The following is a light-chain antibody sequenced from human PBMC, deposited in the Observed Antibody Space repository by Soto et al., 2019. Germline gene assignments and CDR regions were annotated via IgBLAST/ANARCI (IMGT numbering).Light chain of an antibody. CDR2: GAS. Sequence: IVLTQSPATLSVSPGERASLXCRASHSFSSNFVWHQQRSGEAPRLLIFGASTRATGVQARLSGGGSGKDFTLNISRLEPEDFAVYYCQQRSNWPPITFGQGTRLEIK. V-gene: IGKV3D-15*01. CDR3: QQRSNWPPIT. CDR1: HSFSSN. J-gene: IGKJ5*01.